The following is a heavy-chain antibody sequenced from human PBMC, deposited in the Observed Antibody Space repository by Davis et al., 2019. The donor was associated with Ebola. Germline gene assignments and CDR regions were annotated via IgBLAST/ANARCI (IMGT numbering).Heavy chain of an antibody. V-gene: IGHV1-46*02. CDR1: GNTFYKNY. Sequence: ASVKVSCKVSGNTFYKNYLHWVRQAPGQGLEWMGIMSPSGGASSNTQKFQGRVTMTRDTSISTAYMELSRLRSDDTAVYYCARVPKRKGMDVWGQGTTVIVSS. CDR2: MSPSGGAS. CDR3: ARVPKRKGMDV. D-gene: IGHD1-1*01. J-gene: IGHJ6*02.